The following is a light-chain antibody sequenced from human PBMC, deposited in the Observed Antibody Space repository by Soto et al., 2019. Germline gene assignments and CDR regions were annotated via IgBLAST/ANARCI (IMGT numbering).Light chain of an antibody. CDR2: EGS. CDR1: HSDIGNYNL. Sequence: QSALTQPASVSGSPGQSITISCTGTHSDIGNYNLVSWYQQHPGKAPKLIIYEGSKRPSGVSNRFSASKSGNTASLTISGLQAEDGADYYCCSFAGSTPSFGGGTKLTVL. V-gene: IGLV2-23*01. J-gene: IGLJ2*01. CDR3: CSFAGSTPS.